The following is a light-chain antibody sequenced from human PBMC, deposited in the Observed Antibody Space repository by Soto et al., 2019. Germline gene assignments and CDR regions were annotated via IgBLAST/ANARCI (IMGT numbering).Light chain of an antibody. Sequence: ALTQPASVSGSPGQSITISCTGTSSDVGGYNYVSWYQQHPGKAPKLMIYEVSNRPSGVSNRFSGSKSDNTASLTISGLQAEDEADYYCSSYTSSSTLYVFGTGTKV. CDR1: SSDVGGYNY. CDR2: EVS. V-gene: IGLV2-14*01. J-gene: IGLJ1*01. CDR3: SSYTSSSTLYV.